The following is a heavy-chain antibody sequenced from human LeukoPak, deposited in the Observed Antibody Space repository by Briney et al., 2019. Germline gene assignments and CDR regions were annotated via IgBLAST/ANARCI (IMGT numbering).Heavy chain of an antibody. CDR3: ASLWELIGS. J-gene: IGHJ4*02. V-gene: IGHV3-48*03. D-gene: IGHD1-26*01. CDR1: GFTFSSYE. CDR2: ISIDGKTI. Sequence: TGRSLRLSCAASGFTFSSYEMDWVRQAPGKGLGWVSYISIDGKTIHYADSVKGRFTISRDNAKNSVYLQMNSLRVEDTAIYYCASLWELIGSWGQGTLVTVSS.